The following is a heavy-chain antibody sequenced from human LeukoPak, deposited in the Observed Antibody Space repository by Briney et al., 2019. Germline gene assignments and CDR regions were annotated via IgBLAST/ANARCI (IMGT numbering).Heavy chain of an antibody. D-gene: IGHD4-17*01. Sequence: WGSLRLSCAASGFTFSSYAMTWVRQAPGMGLEWVSAISGSGSNTYYADSVKGRFTISRDNSKNTLYLQVDSLRADDTAVYYCARGNGDYAIHPDYWGQGTLVTVSS. CDR2: ISGSGSNT. CDR3: ARGNGDYAIHPDY. CDR1: GFTFSSYA. V-gene: IGHV3-23*01. J-gene: IGHJ4*02.